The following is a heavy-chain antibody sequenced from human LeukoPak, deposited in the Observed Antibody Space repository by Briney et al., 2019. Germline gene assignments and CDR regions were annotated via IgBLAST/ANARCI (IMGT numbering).Heavy chain of an antibody. CDR1: GFTFSSYA. V-gene: IGHV3-30-3*01. Sequence: PGGSLRLSCAASGFTFSSYAMHWVRQAPGKGLEWVAVISYDGSNKYYADSVEGRFTISRDNSKNTLYLQMNSLRAEDTAVYYCARGRGYSVVGSYWGQGTLVTGSS. CDR3: ARGRGYSVVGSY. CDR2: ISYDGSNK. D-gene: IGHD5-18*01. J-gene: IGHJ4*02.